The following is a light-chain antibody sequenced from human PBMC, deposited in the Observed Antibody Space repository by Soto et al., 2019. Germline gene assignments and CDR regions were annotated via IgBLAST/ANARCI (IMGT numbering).Light chain of an antibody. CDR3: MLYVGSGPVV. CDR1: SGSVSLSNY. J-gene: IGLJ2*01. V-gene: IGLV8-61*01. CDR2: NTN. Sequence: QTVVTQEPSFSVSPGGTVTLTCGLTSGSVSLSNYPSWYQQTPGQAPRTLVYNTNLRSSGVPDRFSGSILGNKAVLTITGDQADDASHYFCMLYVGSGPVVFGAGTKLTV.